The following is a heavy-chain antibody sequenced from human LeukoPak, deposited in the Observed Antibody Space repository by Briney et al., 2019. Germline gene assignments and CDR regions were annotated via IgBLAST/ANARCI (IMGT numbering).Heavy chain of an antibody. CDR2: MNPNSGNT. V-gene: IGHV1-8*02. CDR1: GYTFTNYY. D-gene: IGHD3-22*01. J-gene: IGHJ4*02. Sequence: AASVKVSCKASGYTFTNYYMHWVRQATGQGLEWMGWMNPNSGNTGYAQKFQGRVTMTRNTSMSTAYMELGSLRSEDTAVYYCARGTYYYDELGYWGQGTLVTVSS. CDR3: ARGTYYYDELGY.